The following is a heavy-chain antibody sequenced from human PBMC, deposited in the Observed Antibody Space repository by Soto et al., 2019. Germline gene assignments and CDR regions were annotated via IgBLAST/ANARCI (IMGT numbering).Heavy chain of an antibody. V-gene: IGHV3-23*01. J-gene: IGHJ4*02. CDR2: ISGSGGST. CDR1: GFTFSSYA. Sequence: EVQLLESGGGLVQPGGSLRLSCAASGFTFSSYAMSWVRQAPGKGLEWVSAISGSGGSTYYADSVKGRFTISRDNSKNTLYLQMNSLRAEDTAVYYCGKDFSVSITGTLEPDYWGQGTLVTVSS. CDR3: GKDFSVSITGTLEPDY. D-gene: IGHD1-20*01.